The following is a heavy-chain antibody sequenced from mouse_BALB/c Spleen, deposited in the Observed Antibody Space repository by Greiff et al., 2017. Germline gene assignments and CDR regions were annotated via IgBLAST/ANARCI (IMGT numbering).Heavy chain of an antibody. CDR3: ARGNYRYDMDY. J-gene: IGHJ4*01. CDR1: GYSITSDYA. V-gene: IGHV3-2*02. Sequence: EVMLVESGPGLVKPSQSLSLTCTVTGYSITSDYAWNWIRQFPGNKLEWMGYISYSGSTSYNPSLKSRISITRDTSKNQFFLQLNSVTTEDTATYYCARGNYRYDMDYWGQGTSVTVSS. D-gene: IGHD2-14*01. CDR2: ISYSGST.